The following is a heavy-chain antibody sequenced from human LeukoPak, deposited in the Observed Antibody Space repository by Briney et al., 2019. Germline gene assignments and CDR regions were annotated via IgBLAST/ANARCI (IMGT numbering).Heavy chain of an antibody. D-gene: IGHD6-19*01. CDR3: ARLSIAVAGTEDY. CDR2: IYYSGST. J-gene: IGHJ4*02. CDR1: GGSISSYY. Sequence: KASETLSLTCTVSGGSISSYYWSWIRQPPGKGLEWIGYIYYSGSTNYNPSLKSRVTISVDTSKNQFSLKLSSVTAADTAVYYCARLSIAVAGTEDYWGQGTLVTVSS. V-gene: IGHV4-59*12.